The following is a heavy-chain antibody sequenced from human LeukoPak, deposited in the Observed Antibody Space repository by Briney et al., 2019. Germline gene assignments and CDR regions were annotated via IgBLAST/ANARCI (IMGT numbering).Heavy chain of an antibody. V-gene: IGHV4-59*08. CDR3: ARHPSDPSMFGVVPPDFDY. D-gene: IGHD3-3*01. CDR2: IYYSGST. J-gene: IGHJ4*02. CDR1: GGSINSYY. Sequence: SETLSLTCTVSGGSINSYYWSWIRQPPGKGLEWIGYIYYSGSTNYNPSLKSRVTISVDTSKNQFSLTVSSVTAADTAVYYCARHPSDPSMFGVVPPDFDYWGQGTLVTVSS.